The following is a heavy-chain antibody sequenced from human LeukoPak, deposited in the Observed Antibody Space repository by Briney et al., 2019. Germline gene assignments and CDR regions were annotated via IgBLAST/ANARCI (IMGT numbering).Heavy chain of an antibody. CDR2: ISSAGST. V-gene: IGHV4-59*08. CDR1: GASINNYY. CDR3: ARQVPGSGTVFDY. J-gene: IGHJ4*02. D-gene: IGHD6-13*01. Sequence: KSSETLSLTCNVSGASINNYYWSWIRQPPGMRLEWIGYISSAGSTHYNPPLESRVTISVDTSKNHLSLELQSVTAADTAVYYCARQVPGSGTVFDYWGQGTLVTVSS.